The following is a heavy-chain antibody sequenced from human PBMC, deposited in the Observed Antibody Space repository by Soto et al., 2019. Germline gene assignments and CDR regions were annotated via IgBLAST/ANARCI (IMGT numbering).Heavy chain of an antibody. CDR2: INPNSGGT. CDR1: GYTFTGYY. V-gene: IGHV1-2*02. D-gene: IGHD3-3*01. Sequence: ASVKVSCKASGYTFTGYYMHWVRQAPGQGLEWMGWINPNSGGTNYAQKFQGRVTMTRDTSKNQFSLKLSSVTAADTAVYYCARAGDYDFWSGYSNDAFDIWGQGTMVTVSS. J-gene: IGHJ3*02. CDR3: ARAGDYDFWSGYSNDAFDI.